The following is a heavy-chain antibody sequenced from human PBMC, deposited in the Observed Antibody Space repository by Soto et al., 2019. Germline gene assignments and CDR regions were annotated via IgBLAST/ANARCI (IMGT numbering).Heavy chain of an antibody. Sequence: SETLCLTCAVYGGSFSGYYWSWIRQPPGKGLEWIGEINHSGSTNYNPSLKSRVTISVDTSKNQFSLKLSSVTAADTAVYLCERGQVRGVPATPVDYWGQGTLVTVSS. CDR2: INHSGST. V-gene: IGHV4-34*01. CDR3: ERGQVRGVPATPVDY. J-gene: IGHJ4*02. CDR1: GGSFSGYY. D-gene: IGHD2-2*01.